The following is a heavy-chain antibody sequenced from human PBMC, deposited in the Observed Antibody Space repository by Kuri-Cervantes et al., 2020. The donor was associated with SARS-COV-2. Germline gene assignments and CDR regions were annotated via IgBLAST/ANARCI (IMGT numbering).Heavy chain of an antibody. D-gene: IGHD2-21*02. J-gene: IGHJ4*02. Sequence: GESLKISCAASGFTFSSYSMNWVRQAPGKGLEWVSSISSSSYIYYADSVKGRFTISRDNAKNSLYLQMNSLRAEDTAVYYCTLHYCGGDCYSPIDCWGQGTLVTVSS. CDR2: ISSSSYI. CDR1: GFTFSSYS. CDR3: TLHYCGGDCYSPIDC. V-gene: IGHV3-21*01.